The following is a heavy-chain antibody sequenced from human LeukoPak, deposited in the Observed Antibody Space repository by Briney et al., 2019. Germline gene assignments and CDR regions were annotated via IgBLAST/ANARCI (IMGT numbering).Heavy chain of an antibody. J-gene: IGHJ3*02. D-gene: IGHD7-27*01. CDR3: EKDSPLGAFDI. Sequence: PGGCLRLACAASGFTFSSYGIDWVRQAPGKGLGRDAVISYDGSNKYYADSGKGRLTISRDKSKSTRYVRMNRLRGEDTAVYYCEKDSPLGAFDIWGEGTMVTVSS. CDR1: GFTFSSYG. CDR2: ISYDGSNK. V-gene: IGHV3-30*18.